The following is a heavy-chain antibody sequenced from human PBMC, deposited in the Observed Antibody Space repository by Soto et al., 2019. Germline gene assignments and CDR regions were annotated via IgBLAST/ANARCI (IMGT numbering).Heavy chain of an antibody. Sequence: SETLSLTCTVSGGSISSGNYYWSWIRQPPGKGLEWIGFISYSGTTHYSASLRSRVSISVDTSKNQFSLDLSSVAAADTAVYYCATMGTPVTGLYYFEDWGQGTRVTVSS. V-gene: IGHV4-30-4*01. CDR1: GGSISSGNYY. CDR3: ATMGTPVTGLYYFED. CDR2: ISYSGTT. J-gene: IGHJ4*02. D-gene: IGHD4-17*01.